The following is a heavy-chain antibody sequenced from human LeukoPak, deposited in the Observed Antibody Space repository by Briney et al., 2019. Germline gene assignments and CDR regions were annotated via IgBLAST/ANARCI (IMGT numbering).Heavy chain of an antibody. CDR2: IYYSGST. CDR3: ARVYYSNSYDYWYFDL. V-gene: IGHV4-59*01. D-gene: IGHD6-13*01. Sequence: SETLSLTCTVSGGSIRSYYWSWIRQPPGKGLEWIGYIYYSGSTNYNPSLKSRVTISVDTSKNQFSLKLSSVTTADTAVYYCARVYYSNSYDYWYFDLWGRGTLVTVSS. J-gene: IGHJ2*01. CDR1: GGSIRSYY.